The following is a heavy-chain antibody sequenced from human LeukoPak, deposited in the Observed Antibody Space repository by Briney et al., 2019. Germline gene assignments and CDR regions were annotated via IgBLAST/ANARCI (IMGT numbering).Heavy chain of an antibody. V-gene: IGHV3-21*01. Sequence: GGSLRLSCAASGFTFSSYSMNWVRQAPGKGLEWVSSISSSSSYIYYADSVKGRSTISRDNAKSSLYLQMNSLRAEDTAVYYCARDEYYGSGSYYNYYYYMDVWGKGTTVTVSS. CDR2: ISSSSSYI. D-gene: IGHD3-10*01. J-gene: IGHJ6*03. CDR1: GFTFSSYS. CDR3: ARDEYYGSGSYYNYYYYMDV.